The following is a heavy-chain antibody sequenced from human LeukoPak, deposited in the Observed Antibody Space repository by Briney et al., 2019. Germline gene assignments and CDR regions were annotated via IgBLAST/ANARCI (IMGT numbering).Heavy chain of an antibody. V-gene: IGHV3-13*01. D-gene: IGHD3-10*01. Sequence: GSLRLSCAASGFTFSSYDMHWVRQPTGKGLEWVSSVGTAGDTYYPASVKGRFTISRENAKSSLYLQMNSLRAGDTAVYYCARARTPYYSASGNPTDAFDIWGQGTMVTVSS. J-gene: IGHJ3*02. CDR1: GFTFSSYD. CDR2: VGTAGDT. CDR3: ARARTPYYSASGNPTDAFDI.